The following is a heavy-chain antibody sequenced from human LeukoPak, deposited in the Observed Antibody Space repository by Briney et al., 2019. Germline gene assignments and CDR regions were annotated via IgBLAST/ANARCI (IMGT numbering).Heavy chain of an antibody. CDR2: ITWNSGST. CDR3: AKPSSGYLIASGAFDI. J-gene: IGHJ3*02. Sequence: GKSLRLSCAASGFTFEDYAMHWVRQAPGKGLDWVSGITWNSGSTAYADSVKGRFTISRDNAKNSLYLQMNSLRPEDTALYYCAKPSSGYLIASGAFDIWGQGTMVTVSS. D-gene: IGHD3-22*01. V-gene: IGHV3-9*01. CDR1: GFTFEDYA.